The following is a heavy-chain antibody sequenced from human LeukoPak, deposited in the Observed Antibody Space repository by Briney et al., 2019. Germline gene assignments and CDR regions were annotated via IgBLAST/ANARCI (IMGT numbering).Heavy chain of an antibody. D-gene: IGHD3-10*01. CDR1: GSTFSSYA. V-gene: IGHV3-23*01. CDR2: ISGSGGST. J-gene: IGHJ4*02. Sequence: GGSLRLSCAASGSTFSSYAMSWVRQAPGKGLEWVSAISGSGGSTYYADSVKGRFTISRDNSKNTLYLQMNSLRAEDTAVYYCAKASFYYGSGSYYKYWGQGTLVTVSS. CDR3: AKASFYYGSGSYYKY.